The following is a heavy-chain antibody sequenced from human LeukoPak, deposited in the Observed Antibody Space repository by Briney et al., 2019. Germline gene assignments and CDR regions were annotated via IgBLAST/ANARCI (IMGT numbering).Heavy chain of an antibody. V-gene: IGHV3-15*01. D-gene: IGHD3-9*01. CDR2: IKSKTDGGTT. CDR3: TTGDDILTGYVFDY. J-gene: IGHJ4*02. CDR1: GSTFSNAW. Sequence: GGSLRLSCAASGSTFSNAWMSWVRQAPGKGLEWVGRIKSKTDGGTTDYAAPVKGRFTISRDDSKNTLYLQMNSLKTEDTAVYYCTTGDDILTGYVFDYWGQGTLVTVSS.